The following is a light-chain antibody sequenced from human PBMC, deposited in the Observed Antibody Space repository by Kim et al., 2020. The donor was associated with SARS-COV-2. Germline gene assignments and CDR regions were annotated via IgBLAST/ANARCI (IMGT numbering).Light chain of an antibody. CDR3: GTWDSSLTAGV. V-gene: IGLV1-51*01. J-gene: IGLJ2*01. Sequence: QGFTISCSGSSSNIRNNYVSWYQQLPGTAPKLLIYDNDKRPSGIPDRFSGSKSGTSATLGITGLQTGDEADYHCGTWDSSLTAGVFGGGTKLTVL. CDR1: SSNIRNNY. CDR2: DND.